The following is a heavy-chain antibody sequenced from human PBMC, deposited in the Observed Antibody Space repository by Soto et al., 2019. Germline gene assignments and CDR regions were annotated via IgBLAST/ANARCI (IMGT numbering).Heavy chain of an antibody. D-gene: IGHD3-22*01. Sequence: SETLSLTCTVSGRPVSSGGYYWTWIRQHPGRGLEWIGYIYHIGSPYYNPSLENRVTISLDTSKNQFSLNLTSVTAADTAIYYCVRDRALDSSGHWFDTWGQEPLVTVSS. CDR1: GRPVSSGGYY. CDR3: VRDRALDSSGHWFDT. J-gene: IGHJ5*01. CDR2: IYHIGSP. V-gene: IGHV4-31*03.